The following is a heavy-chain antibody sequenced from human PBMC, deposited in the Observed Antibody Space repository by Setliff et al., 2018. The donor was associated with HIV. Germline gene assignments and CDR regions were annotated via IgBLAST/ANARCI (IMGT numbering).Heavy chain of an antibody. D-gene: IGHD6-19*01. CDR3: ARDRGYRSAWSYYGMDV. CDR1: GYTFTTYG. Sequence: ASVKVSCKPSGYTFTTYGLSWVRQAPGQGLEWMGWMNPNSGNTGYAQKFQGRVTMTRNTSISTAYMELNSLSGDDTAVYYCARDRGYRSAWSYYGMDVWGQGTTVTVSS. CDR2: MNPNSGNT. V-gene: IGHV1-8*02. J-gene: IGHJ6*02.